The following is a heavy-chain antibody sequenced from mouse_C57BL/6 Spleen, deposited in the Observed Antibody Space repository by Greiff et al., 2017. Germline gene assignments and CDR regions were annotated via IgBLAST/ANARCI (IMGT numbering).Heavy chain of an antibody. CDR1: GYTFTSYW. Sequence: VQLQQPGAELVRPGSSVKLSCKASGYTFTSYWMDWVKPRPGQGLEWIGNIYPSDSETHYNQQFKDKATLTVDKSSSTAYMQLSSLTSEDSALSYWASRGNYYCSSYDWYFDVWGTGTTVTVSS. CDR2: IYPSDSET. V-gene: IGHV1-61*01. CDR3: ASRGNYYCSSYDWYFDV. D-gene: IGHD1-1*01. J-gene: IGHJ1*03.